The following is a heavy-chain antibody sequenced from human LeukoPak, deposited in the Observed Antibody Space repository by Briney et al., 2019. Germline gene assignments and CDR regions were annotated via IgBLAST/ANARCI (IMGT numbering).Heavy chain of an antibody. J-gene: IGHJ6*03. CDR3: AIIPGYWYCYYYMDV. CDR2: MNPNSGNT. V-gene: IGHV1-8*01. CDR1: GYTFTSYD. D-gene: IGHD3-22*01. Sequence: GASVKVSCKASGYTFTSYDINRVRQATGQGLEWMGWMNPNSGNTGYAQKFQGRVTMTRNTSISTAYMELSSLRSEDTAVYYCAIIPGYWYCYYYMDVWGKGTTVTVSS.